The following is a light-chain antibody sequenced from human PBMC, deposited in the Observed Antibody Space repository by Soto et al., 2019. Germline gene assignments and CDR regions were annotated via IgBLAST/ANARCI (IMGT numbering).Light chain of an antibody. J-gene: IGLJ2*01. V-gene: IGLV1-51*01. CDR2: DNN. CDR1: SSNIGNNY. Sequence: QSVLTQPPSVSAAPGQKVTISCSESSSNIGNNYVSWYQQLPGTAPKLLIYDNNKRPSGIPDRFSGSKSGTSATLGITGLQTGDEADYYCGTWDSSLRVVFGGGTKVTVL. CDR3: GTWDSSLRVV.